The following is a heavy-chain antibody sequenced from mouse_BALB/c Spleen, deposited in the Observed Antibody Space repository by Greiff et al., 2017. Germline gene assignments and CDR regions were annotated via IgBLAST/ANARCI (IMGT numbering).Heavy chain of an antibody. J-gene: IGHJ1*01. D-gene: IGHD2-14*01. CDR1: GFTFSDYY. CDR3: ARDRAYYRYDDWYFDV. Sequence: EVKLVESGGGLVKPGGSLKLSCAASGFTFSDYYMYWVRQTPEKRLEWVATISDGGSYTYYPDSVKGRFTISRDDAKNNLYLQMSSLKSEDTAMYYCARDRAYYRYDDWYFDVWGAGTTVTVSS. CDR2: ISDGGSYT. V-gene: IGHV5-4*02.